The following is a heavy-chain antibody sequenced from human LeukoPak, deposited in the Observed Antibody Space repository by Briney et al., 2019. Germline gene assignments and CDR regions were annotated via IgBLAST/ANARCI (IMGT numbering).Heavy chain of an antibody. CDR3: AAEGLAKGY. Sequence: ASVKVSCKASGYTFTSYYMHWVRQAPGQGLEWMGIINPSGGSTSYAQKFQERVTITRDMSTSTAYMELSSLRSEDTAVYYCAAEGLAKGYWGQGTLVTVSS. D-gene: IGHD6-19*01. CDR2: INPSGGST. CDR1: GYTFTSYY. J-gene: IGHJ4*02. V-gene: IGHV1-46*01.